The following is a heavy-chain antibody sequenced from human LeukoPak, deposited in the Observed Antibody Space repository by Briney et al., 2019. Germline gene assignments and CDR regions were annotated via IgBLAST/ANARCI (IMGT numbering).Heavy chain of an antibody. CDR3: ARFSSSWDYYMDV. Sequence: GGSLRLSCAASGFTLSTYSMNWVRQAPGKGLEWVSSISSSSSYIYYADSVKGRFTISRDNAKNSLYLQMNSLRAEDTAVYYCARFSSSWDYYMDVWGXGTTVTI. V-gene: IGHV3-21*01. CDR1: GFTLSTYS. D-gene: IGHD6-13*01. CDR2: ISSSSSYI. J-gene: IGHJ6*03.